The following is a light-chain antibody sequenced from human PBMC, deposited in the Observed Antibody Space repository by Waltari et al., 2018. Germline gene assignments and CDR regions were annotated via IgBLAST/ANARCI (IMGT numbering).Light chain of an antibody. CDR2: GAS. CDR1: QSISSQ. V-gene: IGKV3-15*01. J-gene: IGKJ3*01. Sequence: EIVMKQSPATLSVSPGERATLYCRASQSISSQLAWYQQKPGQAPRLLIYGASTRATGIPARFSGSGSGTEFTLTISSLQSEDFAVYFCQQYHESPPITFGPGTKVDIK. CDR3: QQYHESPPIT.